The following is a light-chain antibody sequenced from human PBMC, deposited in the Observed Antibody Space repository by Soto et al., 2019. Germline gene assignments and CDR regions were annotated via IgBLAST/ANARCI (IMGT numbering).Light chain of an antibody. CDR2: EVS. Sequence: QSALTQPASVSGSPGQSITISCTGTSSDVGGYNYVSWYQQHPGKAPKLMIYEVSNRPSGVSNRFSGSKSGNTASLTISGLQAGDEADYYCASYTRSSTIVFGGGTKLTVL. J-gene: IGLJ2*01. V-gene: IGLV2-14*01. CDR1: SSDVGGYNY. CDR3: ASYTRSSTIV.